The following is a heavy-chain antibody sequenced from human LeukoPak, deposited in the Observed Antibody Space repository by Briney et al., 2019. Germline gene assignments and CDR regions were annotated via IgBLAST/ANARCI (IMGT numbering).Heavy chain of an antibody. D-gene: IGHD3-10*01. V-gene: IGHV3-66*02. Sequence: GGSLRLSCAASGFTVSSNYMSWVRQAPGKGLEWVSVFYSGGSTYYADSVKGRFTISRDNSKNTLYLQMNSLRAEDTAVYYCARDYSGHTGYYYYYMDVWGKGTTVTVSS. CDR2: FYSGGST. CDR3: ARDYSGHTGYYYYYMDV. CDR1: GFTVSSNY. J-gene: IGHJ6*03.